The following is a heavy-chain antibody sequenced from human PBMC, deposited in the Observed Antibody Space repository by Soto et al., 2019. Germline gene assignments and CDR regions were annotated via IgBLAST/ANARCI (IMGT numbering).Heavy chain of an antibody. CDR2: IWYDGSNK. CDR3: ARDRGGYAPALGFDY. J-gene: IGHJ4*02. D-gene: IGHD5-12*01. V-gene: IGHV3-33*01. Sequence: QVQLVESGGGVVQPGRSLRLSCAASGFTFSSYGMHWVRQAPGKGLEWVAVIWYDGSNKYYADSVKGRFTISRDNSKNTRYLQMNSLRAEDTAVYYCARDRGGYAPALGFDYWGQGTLVTVSS. CDR1: GFTFSSYG.